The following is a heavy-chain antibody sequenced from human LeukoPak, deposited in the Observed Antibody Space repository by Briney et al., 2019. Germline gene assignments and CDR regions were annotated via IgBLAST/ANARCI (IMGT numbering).Heavy chain of an antibody. CDR1: GYTLTELS. Sequence: ASVKVSCKVSGYTLTELSMHWVRQAPGKGLEWMGGFDPEDGETIYAQKFQGRVTMTRNTSISTAYMELSSLGSEDTAVYYCARGPAASHRNWFDPWGQGTLVTVSS. CDR3: ARGPAASHRNWFDP. CDR2: FDPEDGET. J-gene: IGHJ5*02. V-gene: IGHV1-24*01. D-gene: IGHD2-15*01.